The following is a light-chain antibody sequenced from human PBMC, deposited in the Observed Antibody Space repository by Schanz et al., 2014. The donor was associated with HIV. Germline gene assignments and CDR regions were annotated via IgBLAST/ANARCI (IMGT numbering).Light chain of an antibody. Sequence: DIQMTQSPSTLSASVGDRVTITCRASQNIGNWLAWYQQKPGKAPKLLIYEASTLETGVPSRFSGSGSGTEFTLTISSLQAEDVAVYYCQQYYNTPGWTFGQGTKVEIK. CDR2: EAS. CDR3: QQYYNTPGWT. CDR1: QNIGNW. J-gene: IGKJ1*01. V-gene: IGKV1-5*03.